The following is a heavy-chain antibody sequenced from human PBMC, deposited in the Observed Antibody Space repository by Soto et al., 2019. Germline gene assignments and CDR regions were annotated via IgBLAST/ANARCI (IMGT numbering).Heavy chain of an antibody. D-gene: IGHD6-19*01. CDR3: AKDQGGSSGWYNYYGMDV. J-gene: IGHJ6*02. CDR2: ISGSGGST. CDR1: GFTFSSYA. Sequence: PGGSLRLSCAASGFTFSSYAMSWVRQAPGKGLEWVSAISGSGGSTYYADSVKGRFTISRDNSKNTLYLQMNSLRAEDTAVYYCAKDQGGSSGWYNYYGMDVWGQGTTVTVSS. V-gene: IGHV3-23*01.